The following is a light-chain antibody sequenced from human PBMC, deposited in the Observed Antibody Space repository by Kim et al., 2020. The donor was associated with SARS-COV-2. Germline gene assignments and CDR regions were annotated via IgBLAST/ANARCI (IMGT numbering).Light chain of an antibody. CDR2: EVN. V-gene: IGLV2-8*01. Sequence: QSALTQPPSASGSPGQSVTISCTGTSSDIGGYNFVAWYQQHPGKAPKVMIYEVNKRPSGVPDRFSGSKSDNTASLTVSGLQAEDEADYYCSSYAGRQNLVFGGGTKVTVL. CDR3: SSYAGRQNLV. J-gene: IGLJ2*01. CDR1: SSDIGGYNF.